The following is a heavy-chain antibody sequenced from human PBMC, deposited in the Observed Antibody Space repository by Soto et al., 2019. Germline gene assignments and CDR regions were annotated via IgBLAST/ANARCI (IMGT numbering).Heavy chain of an antibody. D-gene: IGHD3-10*01. J-gene: IGHJ4*02. CDR1: VYSFTSYG. CDR3: ASGWFGEFVYYFDY. CDR2: ISVYNGNT. V-gene: IGHV1-18*01. Sequence: ASVKVSCTASVYSFTSYGISWVRQAPGQGLEWMGWISVYNGNTNYAQKLQGRVTMTTDTSTSTAYMELRRLRSDDTAVYYCASGWFGEFVYYFDYWGQGTLVTSPQ.